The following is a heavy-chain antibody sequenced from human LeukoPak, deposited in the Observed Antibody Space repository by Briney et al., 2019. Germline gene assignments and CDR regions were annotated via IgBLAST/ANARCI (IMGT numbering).Heavy chain of an antibody. D-gene: IGHD5-18*01. CDR2: VSYDGSNK. CDR1: GFTFSNYV. Sequence: ALRLSCAASGFTFSNYVMHWVRQAPGKGLEWVAVVSYDGSNKYYADSVKGRFTISRDNSKNTLYLQMNSLRAEDTAVYYCARTRSGYSYGLTGAFDIWGQGTMVTVSS. CDR3: ARTRSGYSYGLTGAFDI. J-gene: IGHJ3*02. V-gene: IGHV3-30-3*01.